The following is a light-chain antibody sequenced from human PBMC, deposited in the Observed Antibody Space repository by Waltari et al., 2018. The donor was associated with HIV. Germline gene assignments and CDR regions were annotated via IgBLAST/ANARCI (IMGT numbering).Light chain of an antibody. CDR3: QSADSAVSYVV. Sequence: SYALTQPPSVSVSPGQTARITCSGTALPRQFAYWYQKKPGQAPVVVIYKDSERPSGIPERFSGSSSGTTATLTISGVQGEDEAEYYCQSADSAVSYVVFGGGTKLTVL. V-gene: IGLV3-25*03. J-gene: IGLJ2*01. CDR1: ALPRQF. CDR2: KDS.